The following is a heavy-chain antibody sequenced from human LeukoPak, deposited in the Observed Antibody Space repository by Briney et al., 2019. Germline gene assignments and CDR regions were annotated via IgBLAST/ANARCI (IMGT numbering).Heavy chain of an antibody. D-gene: IGHD3-10*01. V-gene: IGHV1-69*13. Sequence: ASVKVSCKASGGTFSSYAISWVRQAPGQGLEWMGGITPIFGTANYAQKFQGRVTITADESTSTAYMELSSLRSEDTAVYYCAVWDSYGSGRWFDPWGQGTLVTVSS. CDR1: GGTFSSYA. CDR2: ITPIFGTA. J-gene: IGHJ5*02. CDR3: AVWDSYGSGRWFDP.